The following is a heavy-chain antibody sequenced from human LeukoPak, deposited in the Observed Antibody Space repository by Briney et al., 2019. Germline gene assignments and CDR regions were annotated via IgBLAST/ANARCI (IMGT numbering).Heavy chain of an antibody. CDR3: ASSTRIVVVVAAGSGAFDI. CDR2: IYYSWST. D-gene: IGHD2-15*01. CDR1: GGSISSGDYY. J-gene: IGHJ3*02. Sequence: SQTLSLTCTVSGGSISSGDYYWSWIRQPPGKGLEWIGYIYYSWSTYYNPSLKSRVTISVDTSKNQFSLKLSSVTAADTAVYYCASSTRIVVVVAAGSGAFDIWGQGTMVTVSS. V-gene: IGHV4-30-4*01.